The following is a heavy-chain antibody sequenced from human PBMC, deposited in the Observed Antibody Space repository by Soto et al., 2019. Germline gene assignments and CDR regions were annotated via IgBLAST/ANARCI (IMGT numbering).Heavy chain of an antibody. Sequence: GGSVKVSCKASGYTFSGYHIHWVRQAPGEGLEWMGWINPNGGGTGSAQRFQGRLTMTRDTSISTVYMDLSRLRSDDTAIYYCARGGDIARASYDYGMEVWGQGTPVIVS. J-gene: IGHJ6*02. V-gene: IGHV1-2*02. CDR2: INPNGGGT. D-gene: IGHD3-16*02. CDR3: ARGGDIARASYDYGMEV. CDR1: GYTFSGYH.